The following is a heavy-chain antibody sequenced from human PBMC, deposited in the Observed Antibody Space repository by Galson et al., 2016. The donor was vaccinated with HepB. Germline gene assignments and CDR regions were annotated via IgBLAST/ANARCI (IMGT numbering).Heavy chain of an antibody. Sequence: SLRLSCAASGLTFSSYAMNWVRQAPGEGLEWASSISGSGGSTYYADSVKGRFTIYRDNSKNRLYLQMNSLRAEDTAIYYCAKDFSYSDYGPYHYFYGLDVWGKGTTVTVSS. CDR2: ISGSGGST. D-gene: IGHD4-17*01. CDR3: AKDFSYSDYGPYHYFYGLDV. CDR1: GLTFSSYA. J-gene: IGHJ6*04. V-gene: IGHV3-23*01.